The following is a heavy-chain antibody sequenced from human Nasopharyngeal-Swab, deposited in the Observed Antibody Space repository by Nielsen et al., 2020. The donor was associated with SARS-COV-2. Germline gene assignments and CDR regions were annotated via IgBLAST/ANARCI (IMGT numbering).Heavy chain of an antibody. Sequence: SCAASGFTFSSYGMHWVRQAPGKGLEWVAVISYDGSNKYYADSVKGRFTISRDNSKNTLYLQMNSLRAEDTAVYYCAKMAGYSSSWYGSSLIDYWGQGTLVTVSS. CDR3: AKMAGYSSSWYGSSLIDY. V-gene: IGHV3-30*18. D-gene: IGHD6-13*01. CDR1: GFTFSSYG. CDR2: ISYDGSNK. J-gene: IGHJ4*02.